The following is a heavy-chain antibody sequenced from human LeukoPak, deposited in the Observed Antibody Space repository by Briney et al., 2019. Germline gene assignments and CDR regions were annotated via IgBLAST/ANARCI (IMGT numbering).Heavy chain of an antibody. CDR2: ISTTSTYI. Sequence: GGSLGLSCAASGFTFSSYSMKWVRQAPGKGLEWVSSISTTSTYIYYADSVKGRFTISRDNAKNSLYLQMNSLRAEDTALYYCARERGDYDGSGTDYWGQGTLVTVSS. J-gene: IGHJ4*02. D-gene: IGHD3-22*01. V-gene: IGHV3-21*01. CDR3: ARERGDYDGSGTDY. CDR1: GFTFSSYS.